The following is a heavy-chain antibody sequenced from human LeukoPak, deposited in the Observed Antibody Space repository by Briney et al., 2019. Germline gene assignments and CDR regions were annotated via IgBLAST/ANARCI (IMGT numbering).Heavy chain of an antibody. CDR2: ISWNSGSI. J-gene: IGHJ2*01. V-gene: IGHV3-9*01. CDR1: GFTFDDYA. D-gene: IGHD6-13*01. CDR3: AKDILSSSWGFDL. Sequence: LGRSLRLSCAASGFTFDDYAMHWVRQAPGKGLEWVSGISWNSGSIGYADSVKGRFTISRDNAENSLYLQMNSLRAEDTALYYCAKDILSSSWGFDLWGRGTLVTVSS.